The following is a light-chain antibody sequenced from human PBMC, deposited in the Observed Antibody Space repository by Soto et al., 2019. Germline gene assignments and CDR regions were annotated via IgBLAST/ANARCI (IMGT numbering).Light chain of an antibody. Sequence: QSALTQPASVSGSPGQSITISCTGTGSDIGTYNLVSWYQQHPGGVPKLIIYVATQRPSGVSDRFSGSKSGNTASLTISGLQVEDEAVYYCCSFADTNTLIFGGGTKVTVL. CDR2: VAT. J-gene: IGLJ2*01. CDR3: CSFADTNTLI. CDR1: GSDIGTYNL. V-gene: IGLV2-23*01.